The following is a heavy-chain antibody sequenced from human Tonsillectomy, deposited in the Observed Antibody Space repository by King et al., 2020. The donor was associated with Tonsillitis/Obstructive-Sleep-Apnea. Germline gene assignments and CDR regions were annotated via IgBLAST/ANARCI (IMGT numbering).Heavy chain of an antibody. CDR2: IDPSDSYT. Sequence: QLVQSGAEVKKPGEYLRISCKGSGYSFTSYWITWVRQMPGKGLEWMGRIDPSDSYTNYSPSFQGHVTISADKSISTAYLQWSSLRASDTAMYYCARLDSIVVVPAPIYYYMDVWGKGTTVTVSS. V-gene: IGHV5-10-1*01. CDR1: GYSFTSYW. J-gene: IGHJ6*03. CDR3: ARLDSIVVVPAPIYYYMDV. D-gene: IGHD2-2*02.